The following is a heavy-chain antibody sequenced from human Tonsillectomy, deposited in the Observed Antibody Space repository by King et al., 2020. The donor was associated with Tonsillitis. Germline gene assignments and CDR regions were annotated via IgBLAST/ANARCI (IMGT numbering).Heavy chain of an antibody. CDR2: ISYDGSNK. V-gene: IGHV3-30*18. Sequence: VQLVQSGGGVVQPGRSLRLSCAASGFTFSSYGMHWVRQAPGKGLEWVAVISYDGSNKYYADSVKGRFTISRYNSKNTLYLQMNRLRAEDTAVSYCAKSILANLFDYWGQGTLVTVSS. D-gene: IGHD3-9*01. CDR3: AKSILANLFDY. CDR1: GFTFSSYG. J-gene: IGHJ4*02.